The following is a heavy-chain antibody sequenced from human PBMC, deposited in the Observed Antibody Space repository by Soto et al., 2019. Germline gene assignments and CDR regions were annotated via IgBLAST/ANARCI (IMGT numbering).Heavy chain of an antibody. D-gene: IGHD6-13*01. CDR1: GGSFSGYY. Sequence: PSETLSLTCAVYGGSFSGYYWSWIRQPPGKGLEWIGEINHSGSTNYNPSLKSRVTISVDTSKNQFSLKLSSVTAADTAVYYCAGPIAAAGTTPYYYGMDVWGQGTTVTVSS. J-gene: IGHJ6*02. V-gene: IGHV4-34*01. CDR3: AGPIAAAGTTPYYYGMDV. CDR2: INHSGST.